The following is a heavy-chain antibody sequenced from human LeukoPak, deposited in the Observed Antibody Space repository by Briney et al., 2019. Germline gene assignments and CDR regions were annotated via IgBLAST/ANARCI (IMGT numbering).Heavy chain of an antibody. V-gene: IGHV3-30*04. CDR3: ARVYRVDSSGSYDAFDI. J-gene: IGHJ3*02. D-gene: IGHD3-22*01. CDR2: IRYDGSNK. CDR1: GFTFSSYA. Sequence: GRSLRLSCAASGFTFSSYAMHWVRQAPGKGLEWVAFIRYDGSNKYYADSVKGRFTISRDNSKNTLYLQMNSLRAEDTAVYYCARVYRVDSSGSYDAFDIWGQGTMVTVSS.